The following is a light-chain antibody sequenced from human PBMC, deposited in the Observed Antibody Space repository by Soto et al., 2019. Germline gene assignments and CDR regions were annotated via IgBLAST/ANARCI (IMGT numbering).Light chain of an antibody. V-gene: IGKV1-5*01. Sequence: DNQMTQSPSTLSASVGDRVTITCRASQSISSWLAWYQQKPGKAPKLLIYDASSLESGVPSRFSGSGSGTEFTLTISSLQPDDFATYYCQQYNSYWTFGQGTKV. J-gene: IGKJ1*01. CDR3: QQYNSYWT. CDR1: QSISSW. CDR2: DAS.